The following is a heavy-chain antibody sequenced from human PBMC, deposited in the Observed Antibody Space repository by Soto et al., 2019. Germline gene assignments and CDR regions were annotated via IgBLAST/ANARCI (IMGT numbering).Heavy chain of an antibody. CDR1: GGSFSGYY. J-gene: IGHJ4*02. D-gene: IGHD1-26*01. Sequence: PSETLSLTCAVYGGSFSGYYWSWIRQPPGKGLEWIGEINHSGSTNYNPSLKSRVTISVDTSKNQFSLKLSSVTAADTAVYYCAREPSGSYSPFDYWGQGTLVTVAS. V-gene: IGHV4-34*01. CDR2: INHSGST. CDR3: AREPSGSYSPFDY.